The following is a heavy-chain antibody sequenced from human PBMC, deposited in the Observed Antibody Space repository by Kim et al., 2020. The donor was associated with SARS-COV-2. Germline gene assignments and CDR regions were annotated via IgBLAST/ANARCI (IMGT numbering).Heavy chain of an antibody. D-gene: IGHD6-19*01. V-gene: IGHV4-34*01. Sequence: SETLSLTCAVYGGSFSGYYWSWIRQPPGKGLEWIGEINHSGSTNYNPSLKSRVTISVDTSKNQFSLKLSSVTAADTAVYYCARGQRQWLVLGPHYYYMDVWGKGTTVTVSS. CDR1: GGSFSGYY. CDR2: INHSGST. CDR3: ARGQRQWLVLGPHYYYMDV. J-gene: IGHJ6*03.